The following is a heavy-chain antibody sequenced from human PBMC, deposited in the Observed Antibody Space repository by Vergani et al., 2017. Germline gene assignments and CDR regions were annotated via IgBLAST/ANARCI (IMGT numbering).Heavy chain of an antibody. J-gene: IGHJ4*02. D-gene: IGHD6-13*01. V-gene: IGHV4-31*11. Sequence: QVQLQESGPGLVKPSGTLSLTCAVSGGSISSGGYYWSWIRQHPGKGLEWIGYIYYSGSTYYNPSLKSRVTISVDTSKNQFSLKLSSVTAADTAVYYCARDAAAGLHYFDYWGQGTLVTVSS. CDR2: IYYSGST. CDR3: ARDAAAGLHYFDY. CDR1: GGSISSGGYY.